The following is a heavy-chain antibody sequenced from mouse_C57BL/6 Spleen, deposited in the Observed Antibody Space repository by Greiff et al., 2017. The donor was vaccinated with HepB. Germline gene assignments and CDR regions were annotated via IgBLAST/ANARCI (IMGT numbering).Heavy chain of an antibody. D-gene: IGHD1-1*01. Sequence: QVQLQQSGPGLVQPSQSLSITCTVSGFSLTSYGVHWVRQSPGKGLEWLGVIWSGGSTDYNAAFISRLSISKDNSKSQVFFKMNSLQADDTAIYYCARNPSYYYGSSWYFDVWGTGTTVTVSS. CDR1: GFSLTSYG. J-gene: IGHJ1*03. V-gene: IGHV2-2*01. CDR2: IWSGGST. CDR3: ARNPSYYYGSSWYFDV.